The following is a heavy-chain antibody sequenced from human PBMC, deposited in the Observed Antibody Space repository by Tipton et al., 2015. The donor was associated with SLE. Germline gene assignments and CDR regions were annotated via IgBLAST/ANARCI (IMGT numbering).Heavy chain of an antibody. Sequence: TLSLTCTDSGGSLSSSSYYWGWIRQPPGKGLEWIGSIYYSGSTYYNPSLKSRVTISVDTSKNQFSLKLSSVTAADTAVYYCARDMVPSGRGYYYYYGMDVWGQGTTVTVSS. V-gene: IGHV4-39*02. D-gene: IGHD3-10*01. CDR1: GGSLSSSSYY. CDR2: IYYSGST. J-gene: IGHJ6*02. CDR3: ARDMVPSGRGYYYYYGMDV.